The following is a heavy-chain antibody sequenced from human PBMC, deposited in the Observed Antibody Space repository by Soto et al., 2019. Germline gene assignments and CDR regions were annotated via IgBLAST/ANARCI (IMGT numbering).Heavy chain of an antibody. D-gene: IGHD3-16*01. J-gene: IGHJ4*02. Sequence: GWSLRLAFASSVFTFISDAMQWVRQAPGTGLEWVAVIWDDGSKNFYADSVKGRFIISRDNSKNTLYLQMNSLRDEDTAVYYCAREMNKGGFAYWGQGTLVTVSS. CDR3: AREMNKGGFAY. CDR2: IWDDGSKN. CDR1: VFTFISDA. V-gene: IGHV3-33*01.